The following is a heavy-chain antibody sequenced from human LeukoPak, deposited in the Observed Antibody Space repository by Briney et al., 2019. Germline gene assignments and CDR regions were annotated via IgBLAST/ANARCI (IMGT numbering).Heavy chain of an antibody. V-gene: IGHV1-69*01. J-gene: IGHJ4*02. CDR2: IIPIFGTA. D-gene: IGHD3-16*02. Sequence: SVRVSCKASGGTFSSYAISWVRQAPGQGLEWMGGIIPIFGTANYAQKFQGRVTITADESTSTAYMELSSLRSEDTAVYYCASYDYVWGSYRRLYYFDYWGQGTLVTVSS. CDR3: ASYDYVWGSYRRLYYFDY. CDR1: GGTFSSYA.